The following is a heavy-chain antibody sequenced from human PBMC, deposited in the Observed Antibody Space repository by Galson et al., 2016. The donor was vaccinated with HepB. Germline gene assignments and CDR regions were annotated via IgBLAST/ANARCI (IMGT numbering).Heavy chain of an antibody. CDR2: IDPSDSHT. Sequence: QSGAAVKKPGESLRISCAGSGYDFTNYWICWVRQMPGKGLEWMGRIDPSDSHTNYSPSFQGRVTISADKSISTVYLQWSSLEASDTAMYYCARQTDMDVWGKGTTVTVSS. CDR1: GYDFTNYW. V-gene: IGHV5-10-1*01. D-gene: IGHD2-21*02. CDR3: ARQTDMDV. J-gene: IGHJ6*03.